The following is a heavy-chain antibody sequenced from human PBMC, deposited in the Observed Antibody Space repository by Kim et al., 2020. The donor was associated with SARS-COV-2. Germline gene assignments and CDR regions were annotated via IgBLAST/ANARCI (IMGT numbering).Heavy chain of an antibody. J-gene: IGHJ6*02. Sequence: GGSLRLSCAASGFTFSSYGMHWVRQAPGKGLEWVAVISYDGSNKYYADSVKGRFTISRDNSKNTLYLQMNSLRAEDTAVYYCAKDQGGYGDWYYYYYGMDVWGQGTTVTVSS. V-gene: IGHV3-30*18. D-gene: IGHD4-17*01. CDR1: GFTFSSYG. CDR3: AKDQGGYGDWYYYYYGMDV. CDR2: ISYDGSNK.